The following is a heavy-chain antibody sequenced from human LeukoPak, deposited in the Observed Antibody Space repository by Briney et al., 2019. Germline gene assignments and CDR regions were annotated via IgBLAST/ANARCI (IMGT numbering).Heavy chain of an antibody. CDR3: AREALYYDSSGLMSY. Sequence: GGSLRLSCAASGFTFSSYAMHWVRQAQGKGLEWVAVISYDGSNKYYADSVKGRFTISKDNSKNTLYLQMNSLRAEDTAVYYCAREALYYDSSGLMSYWGQGTLVTVSS. CDR1: GFTFSSYA. J-gene: IGHJ4*02. D-gene: IGHD3-22*01. V-gene: IGHV3-30-3*01. CDR2: ISYDGSNK.